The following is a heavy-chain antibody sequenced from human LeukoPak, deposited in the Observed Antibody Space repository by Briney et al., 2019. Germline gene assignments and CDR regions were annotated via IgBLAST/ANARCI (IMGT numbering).Heavy chain of an antibody. J-gene: IGHJ4*02. Sequence: ASVKVSCKASGYTFTGYYIHWGRQAPGQGPEWMGWINPTGGVTYYAQQFQGRVTMTRDTSISTAYMELSRLRSDDTAVYHCATYRIVGAYYFDYWGQGTLVTVSS. CDR2: INPTGGVT. CDR3: ATYRIVGAYYFDY. D-gene: IGHD1-26*01. V-gene: IGHV1-2*02. CDR1: GYTFTGYY.